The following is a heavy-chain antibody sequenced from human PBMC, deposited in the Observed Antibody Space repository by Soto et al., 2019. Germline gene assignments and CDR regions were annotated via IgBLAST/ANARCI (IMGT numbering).Heavy chain of an antibody. CDR1: GFTFDDYA. Sequence: VQLVESGGGLVQPGSSLRLSCAASGFTFDDYAMHWDRQAPGKGLEWVSGISWKSGSVDYADSVKGRFTISRDNAKNSLYLQMNSLRAEDTALYFCAKDIASSPFYLDYWGQGTLVTVSS. D-gene: IGHD2-2*01. CDR2: ISWKSGSV. V-gene: IGHV3-9*01. J-gene: IGHJ4*02. CDR3: AKDIASSPFYLDY.